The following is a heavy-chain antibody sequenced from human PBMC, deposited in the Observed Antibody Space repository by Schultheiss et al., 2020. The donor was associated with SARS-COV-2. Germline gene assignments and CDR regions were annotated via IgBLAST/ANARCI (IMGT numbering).Heavy chain of an antibody. Sequence: GESLKISCAASGFTFSSYAMSWVRQAPGKGLEWVSAISGSGGSTYYADSVKGRFTISRDNSKNTLYLQMNSLRAEDTAVYYCARAMDIVATMLDYWGQGTLVTVSS. J-gene: IGHJ4*02. CDR3: ARAMDIVATMLDY. D-gene: IGHD5-12*01. CDR1: GFTFSSYA. V-gene: IGHV3-23*01. CDR2: ISGSGGST.